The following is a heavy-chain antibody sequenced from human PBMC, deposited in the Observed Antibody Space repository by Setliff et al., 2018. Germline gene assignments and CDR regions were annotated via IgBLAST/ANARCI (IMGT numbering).Heavy chain of an antibody. CDR1: GYSISSGYI. J-gene: IGHJ5*02. CDR3: ARGFPRYYDTFDP. CDR2: IGHTGSI. V-gene: IGHV4-38-2*02. Sequence: SETLSLTCTVSGYSISSGYIWGWIRQPPGKGLEWVGNIGHTGSINYNPSLKSRLTISRDTSKNQVSLKLNSVTATDTAVYYCARGFPRYYDTFDPWGQGTLVTVSS. D-gene: IGHD3-9*01.